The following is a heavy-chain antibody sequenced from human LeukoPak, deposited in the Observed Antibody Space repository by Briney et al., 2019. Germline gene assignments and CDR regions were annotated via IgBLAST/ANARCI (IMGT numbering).Heavy chain of an antibody. CDR3: ARNSSGYGGAFDI. V-gene: IGHV4-4*07. D-gene: IGHD3-22*01. CDR1: GASIFSYS. J-gene: IGHJ3*02. CDR2: IYTSGST. Sequence: SETLSLTCTVSGASIFSYSWSWIRQPAGKGLEWIGRIYTSGSTNYNPSLKSRVTISVDKSKNQFSLKLTSVTAADTAIYYCARNSSGYGGAFDIWGQGTMVTVSS.